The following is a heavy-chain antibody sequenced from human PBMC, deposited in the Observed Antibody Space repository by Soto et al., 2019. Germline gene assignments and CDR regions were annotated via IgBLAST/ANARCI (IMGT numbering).Heavy chain of an antibody. Sequence: EVQLVESGGGLLQPGGSLRLSCAASGFTFSTYWMHWVRQAPGKGLVWVSRIKTDGSVTTYADSVKGRFTISRDNAKNPLYRQMNTLRAADTAVYYGARDLGGSHDYWGRGTLVTVSS. CDR3: ARDLGGSHDY. CDR2: IKTDGSVT. J-gene: IGHJ4*02. V-gene: IGHV3-74*01. CDR1: GFTFSTYW. D-gene: IGHD3-16*01.